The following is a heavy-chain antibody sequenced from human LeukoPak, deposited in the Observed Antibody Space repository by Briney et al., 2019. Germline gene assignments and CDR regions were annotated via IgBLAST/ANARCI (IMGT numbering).Heavy chain of an antibody. V-gene: IGHV3-48*03. J-gene: IGHJ4*02. Sequence: GGSLRLSCAASGFTFSSYEMNWVRQAPGKGLEWVSYISSSGSTIYYADSVKGRFTISRDNAKNSLYLQMNSLRAEDTAVYYCAGDRQWLAEFDYWGQGTLVTVSS. CDR1: GFTFSSYE. D-gene: IGHD6-19*01. CDR2: ISSSGSTI. CDR3: AGDRQWLAEFDY.